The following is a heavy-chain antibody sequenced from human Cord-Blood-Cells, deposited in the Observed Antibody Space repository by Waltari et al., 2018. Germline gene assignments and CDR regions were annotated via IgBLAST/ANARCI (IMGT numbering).Heavy chain of an antibody. CDR1: GGSFSGYY. J-gene: IGHJ4*02. CDR2: INHSGST. D-gene: IGHD3-3*01. Sequence: QVQLQQWGAGLLKPSETLSLTCAVYGGSFSGYYWSWIRQPPGKGLEWIGEINHSGSTNYNPSLKSRVTISVDTSKNQFSLKLSSVTAADTAVYYCARSDSFYYFDYWGQGTLVTVSS. CDR3: ARSDSFYYFDY. V-gene: IGHV4-34*01.